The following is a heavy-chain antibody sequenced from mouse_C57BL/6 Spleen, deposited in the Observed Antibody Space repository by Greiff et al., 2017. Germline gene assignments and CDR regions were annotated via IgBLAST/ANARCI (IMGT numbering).Heavy chain of an antibody. CDR2: ISSGGDYI. Sequence: EVQGVESGEGLVKPGGSLKLSCAASGFTFSSYAMSWVRQTPEQRLEWVAYISSGGDYIYYADTVKGRFTISRDNARNTLYLQMSRLMSEDTAMYYCTRVYGSGYSGYFDVWGTGTTVTVSS. V-gene: IGHV5-9-1*02. CDR1: GFTFSSYA. D-gene: IGHD1-1*01. J-gene: IGHJ1*03. CDR3: TRVYGSGYSGYFDV.